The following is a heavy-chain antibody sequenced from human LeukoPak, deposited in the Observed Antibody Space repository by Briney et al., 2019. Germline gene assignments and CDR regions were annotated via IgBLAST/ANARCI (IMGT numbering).Heavy chain of an antibody. CDR2: TRYRSTWMT. J-gene: IGHJ4*02. CDR1: GDSVSSKSVS. D-gene: IGHD7-27*01. CDR3: VRDFNWGFDY. Sequence: SQTLSLTCAISGDSVSSKSVSWSWIRPSPSGGLEFLGRTRYRSTWMTFYSLSVQSRMTINADTSRKHVSLRLNSVTPEDTALYYCVRDFNWGFDYWGQGTLVTVSS. V-gene: IGHV6-1*01.